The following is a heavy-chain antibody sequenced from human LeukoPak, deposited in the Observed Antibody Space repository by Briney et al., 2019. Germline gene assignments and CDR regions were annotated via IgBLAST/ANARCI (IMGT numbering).Heavy chain of an antibody. V-gene: IGHV7-4-1*02. Sequence: ASVKVSGKASGYQFISYTMSWVRQAPGQGLEWMGWINTKTANPTYAQDFTGRFVFSLDTSVSTAYLQISGLKAGDTAVYYCARVAGFGERGMDVWGQGTTVTVSS. J-gene: IGHJ6*02. CDR2: INTKTANP. D-gene: IGHD3-10*01. CDR3: ARVAGFGERGMDV. CDR1: GYQFISYT.